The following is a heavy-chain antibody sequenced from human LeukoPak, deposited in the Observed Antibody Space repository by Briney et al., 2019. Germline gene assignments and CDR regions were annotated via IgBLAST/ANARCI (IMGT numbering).Heavy chain of an antibody. V-gene: IGHV3-43*02. CDR1: GFTFDDYA. Sequence: PGGSLRLSCAASGFTFDDYAMHWVRQAPGKGLEWVSLISGDGGSTYYADSVKGRFTISRDNSKNSLYLQMNSLRTEDTALYYCAKDNRMPHYDFWSCYYPGVYYYYYMDVWGKGTTVTVSS. D-gene: IGHD3-3*01. CDR3: AKDNRMPHYDFWSCYYPGVYYYYYMDV. J-gene: IGHJ6*03. CDR2: ISGDGGST.